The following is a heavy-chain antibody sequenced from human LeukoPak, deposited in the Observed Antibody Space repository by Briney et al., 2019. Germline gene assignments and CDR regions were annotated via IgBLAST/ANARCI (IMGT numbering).Heavy chain of an antibody. CDR1: GGSFSGYY. CDR2: INHSGST. CDR3: ARRPAFDI. V-gene: IGHV4-34*01. Sequence: SETLSLTCAVYGGSFSGYYWSWIRQPPGKGLEWIGEINHSGSTNYNPSLKSRVTISVDTSKNQFSLKLSSVTAADTAVYYCARRPAFDIWGQGTMVTVSS. J-gene: IGHJ3*02.